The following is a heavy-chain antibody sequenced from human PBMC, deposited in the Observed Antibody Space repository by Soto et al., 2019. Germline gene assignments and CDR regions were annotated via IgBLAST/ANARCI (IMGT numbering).Heavy chain of an antibody. CDR3: QTSHYSYDSSRYPQAFYI. CDR2: IIPIFGTA. CDR1: GGTFSSYA. Sequence: ASVKVSCKASGGTFSSYAISWVRRAPGQGLEWMGGIIPIFGTANYAHKFQVRVTITADESTSTAYMELSSLRSEDTAVYYCQTSHYSYDSSRYPQAFYIWGQGTMVTLS. J-gene: IGHJ3*02. V-gene: IGHV1-69*13. D-gene: IGHD3-22*01.